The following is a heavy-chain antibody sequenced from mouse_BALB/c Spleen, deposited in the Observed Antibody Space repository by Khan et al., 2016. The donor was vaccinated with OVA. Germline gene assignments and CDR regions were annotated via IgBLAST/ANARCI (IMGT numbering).Heavy chain of an antibody. Sequence: VQLQQSGAELAKPGASVKMSCTPSGYTFTTYWIHWIKQRLGQGLEWIGYINPSTGYTEYNKNFKDKATLTADESSSTAYMKLHSLTSADSAVYCGARRGLYGLFAYWSQGTFVTVSA. D-gene: IGHD2-10*02. V-gene: IGHV1-7*01. CDR1: GYTFTTYW. CDR3: ARRGLYGLFAY. CDR2: INPSTGYT. J-gene: IGHJ3*01.